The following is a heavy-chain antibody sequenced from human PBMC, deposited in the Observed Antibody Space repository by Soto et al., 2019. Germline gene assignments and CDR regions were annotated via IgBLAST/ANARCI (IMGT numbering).Heavy chain of an antibody. V-gene: IGHV3-15*01. J-gene: IGHJ4*01. CDR3: TPVRDAYYDFWSLATPQSTTAEYDFDY. CDR1: GFTFSNAW. D-gene: IGHD3-3*01. CDR2: IKSKTDGGTT. Sequence: GGSLRLSCAASGFTFSNAWMSWVRQAPGKGLEWVGRIKSKTDGGTTDYAAPVKGRFTISRDDSKNTLYLQMNSLKTEDTAVYYCTPVRDAYYDFWSLATPQSTTAEYDFDYWRHATLVTVSS.